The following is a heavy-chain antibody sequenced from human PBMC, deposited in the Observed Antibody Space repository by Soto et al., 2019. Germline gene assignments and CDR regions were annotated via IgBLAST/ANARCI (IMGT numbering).Heavy chain of an antibody. D-gene: IGHD1-26*01. CDR3: AIRSGSYYQFQH. CDR2: INHSGST. Sequence: SETLSLTCAVYGGSFSGYYWSWIRQPPGKGLEWIGEINHSGSTNYNPSLKSRVTISVDTSKNQFSLKLSSVTAADTAVYYCAIRSGSYYQFQHWGQGTLVTVSS. CDR1: GGSFSGYY. V-gene: IGHV4-34*01. J-gene: IGHJ1*01.